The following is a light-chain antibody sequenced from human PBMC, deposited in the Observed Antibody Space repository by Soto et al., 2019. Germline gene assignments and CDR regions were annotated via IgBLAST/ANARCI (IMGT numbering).Light chain of an antibody. CDR1: SGHSSYI. Sequence: QLVLTQSSSASASLGSSVQLTCTLSSGHSSYIIAWHQQQPGQAPRYLMKLEGSGSYNKGSGVPDRFSGSSSGADRYLTISNLQFEDEADYYCETWDSNTVVFGGGTKLTVL. J-gene: IGLJ2*01. CDR3: ETWDSNTVV. V-gene: IGLV4-60*02. CDR2: LEGSGSY.